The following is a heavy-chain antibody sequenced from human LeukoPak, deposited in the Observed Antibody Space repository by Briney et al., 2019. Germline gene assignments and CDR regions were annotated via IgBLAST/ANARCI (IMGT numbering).Heavy chain of an antibody. CDR1: VYTFTSYD. CDR2: MNPNSGNT. V-gene: IGHV1-8*01. J-gene: IGHJ4*02. CDR3: ALSSSGWSQTYDY. Sequence: ASVKVSCKASVYTFTSYDINWVRQATGQGLEWMGWMNPNSGNTGYAQKFQGRVTMTRNTSIITAYMELSSLRSEDTAVYYCALSSSGWSQTYDYWGQGTLVTVSS. D-gene: IGHD6-19*01.